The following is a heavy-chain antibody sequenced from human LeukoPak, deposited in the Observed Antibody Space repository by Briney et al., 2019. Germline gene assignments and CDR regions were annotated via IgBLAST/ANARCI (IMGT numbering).Heavy chain of an antibody. CDR3: ARALSVVPAGMGYMDV. J-gene: IGHJ6*03. Sequence: ASVTVSCKASGYTFTSYDINWVRQATGQGLEWMGWINRNSGNTNYAQKVQGRVTMTTDTSTSTAYMELRSLRSEDTAVYYCARALSVVPAGMGYMDVWGKGNTVTVSS. V-gene: IGHV1-8*01. CDR1: GYTFTSYD. CDR2: INRNSGNT. D-gene: IGHD2-2*01.